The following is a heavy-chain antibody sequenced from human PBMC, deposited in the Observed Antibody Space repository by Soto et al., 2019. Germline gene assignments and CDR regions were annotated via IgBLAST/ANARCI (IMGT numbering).Heavy chain of an antibody. V-gene: IGHV1-69*13. D-gene: IGHD2-21*02. CDR3: ARRVVVTSVRDIAYYYYGLDV. CDR2: IIPMFDST. CDR1: GGTFSSYA. Sequence: SVKVSCKAFGGTFSSYAICWVRRAPGQGLEWMGGIIPMFDSTNYAQKFQGRVTITADESTSTAFMELSSLRSEDTAVYYCARRVVVTSVRDIAYYYYGLDVWGQGTTVTVSS. J-gene: IGHJ6*02.